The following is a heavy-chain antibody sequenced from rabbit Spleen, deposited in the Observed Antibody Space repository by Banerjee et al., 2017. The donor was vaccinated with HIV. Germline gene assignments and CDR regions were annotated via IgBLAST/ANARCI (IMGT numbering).Heavy chain of an antibody. J-gene: IGHJ6*01. CDR2: IDIGQGKT. D-gene: IGHD3-1*01. Sequence: QEHLKETGGGLVQPGGSLTLSCRASGFTISGSYWISWVRQAPEKGLEWIGCIDIGQGKTYHANWVNGRFTVSRDNAQNTVTLKMTSLTAADTATYFCTRNFGLWGPGTLVTVS. V-gene: IGHV1S47*01. CDR1: GFTISGSYW. CDR3: TRNFGL.